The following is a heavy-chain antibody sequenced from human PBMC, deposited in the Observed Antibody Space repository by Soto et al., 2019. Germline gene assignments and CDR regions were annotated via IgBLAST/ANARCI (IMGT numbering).Heavy chain of an antibody. D-gene: IGHD6-19*01. V-gene: IGHV2-5*01. Sequence: QITLKESGPTLVKPTQPLTLTCTFSGFSLTTSGVGVGWFRQPPGKALEWLALLFWDADNDDNEYSPSLRNMLTLTKDTSKNQVVLTMTNMAPVDTATYYCALGRGWLLDYWGQGTLVTVSS. CDR2: LFWDADNDDN. J-gene: IGHJ4*02. CDR3: ALGRGWLLDY. CDR1: GFSLTTSGVG.